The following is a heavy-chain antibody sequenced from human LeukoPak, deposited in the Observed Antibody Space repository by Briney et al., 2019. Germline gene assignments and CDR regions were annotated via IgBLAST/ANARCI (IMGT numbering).Heavy chain of an antibody. Sequence: GGSLRLSCAASGFTFDDYAMHWVRQASGKGLEWVSGISWNSGSIGYADSVKGRFTISRDNAKNSLYLQMNSLRAEDTALYYCAKEDSSGGNFDYWGQGTLVTVSS. D-gene: IGHD6-19*01. CDR2: ISWNSGSI. J-gene: IGHJ4*02. CDR3: AKEDSSGGNFDY. V-gene: IGHV3-9*01. CDR1: GFTFDDYA.